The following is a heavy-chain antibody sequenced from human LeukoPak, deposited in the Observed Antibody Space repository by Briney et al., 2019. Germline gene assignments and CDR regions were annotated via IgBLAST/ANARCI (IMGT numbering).Heavy chain of an antibody. CDR1: GGPFSGYF. D-gene: IGHD3-10*01. CDR3: ARRYYYNLGSFPFAF. V-gene: IGHV4-34*01. CDR2: IHNSGTT. Sequence: SETLSLTCAVSGGPFSGYFWSWIRQSSGKGLEWIGEIHNSGTTNYNPSLNSRVTISEDTSKNQFYLNLSSVTAADTAVYYCARRYYYNLGSFPFAFWGQGTLVTVSS. J-gene: IGHJ4*02.